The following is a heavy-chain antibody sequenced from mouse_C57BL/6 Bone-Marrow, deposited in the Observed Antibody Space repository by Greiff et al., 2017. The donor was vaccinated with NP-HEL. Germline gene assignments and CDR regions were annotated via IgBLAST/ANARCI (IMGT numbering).Heavy chain of an antibody. CDR3: ARHAGYFDV. CDR2: ISNGGGSP. CDR1: GFTFSDYY. Sequence: DVKLVESGGGLVQPGGSLKLSCAASGFTFSDYYMYWVRQTPEKRLEWVAYISNGGGSPYYPDTVKGRFTISRDNAKNTLYLQMSCLKSEDTAMYYCARHAGYFDVWGTGTTVTVSS. V-gene: IGHV5-12*01. J-gene: IGHJ1*03.